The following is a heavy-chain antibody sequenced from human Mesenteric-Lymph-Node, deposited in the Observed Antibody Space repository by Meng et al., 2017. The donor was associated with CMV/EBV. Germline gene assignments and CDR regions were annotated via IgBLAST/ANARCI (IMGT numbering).Heavy chain of an antibody. V-gene: IGHV4-31*02. CDR1: SISSGGYY. CDR2: IYYSGST. D-gene: IGHD3-16*02. Sequence: SISSGGYYWSCIRQHPVKGLEWIGYIYYSGSTYYNPSLKSRVTISVDTSKNQFSLKLSSVTAADTAVYYCARGGDYVWGSYRLGFDYWGQGTLVTVSS. J-gene: IGHJ4*02. CDR3: ARGGDYVWGSYRLGFDY.